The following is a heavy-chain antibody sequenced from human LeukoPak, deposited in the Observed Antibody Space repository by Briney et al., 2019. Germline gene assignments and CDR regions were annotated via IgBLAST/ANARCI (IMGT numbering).Heavy chain of an antibody. D-gene: IGHD1-7*01. J-gene: IGHJ4*02. Sequence: GESLNISCKGSGYGFTSYSIGGVRQMPGKGLEWIRLIYPGDSDTRYSPSLQGHVPISADNTISTAYLQWSSLKASGTAMYYCARLSGSTEEWGQGTLVTVSS. CDR1: GYGFTSYS. CDR3: ARLSGSTEE. CDR2: IYPGDSDT. V-gene: IGHV5-51*01.